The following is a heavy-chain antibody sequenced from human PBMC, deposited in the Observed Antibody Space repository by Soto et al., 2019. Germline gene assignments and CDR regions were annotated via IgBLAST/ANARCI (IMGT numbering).Heavy chain of an antibody. CDR2: IPGSSSST. V-gene: IGHV3-23*01. CDR3: AKIGDSSSVSLPLVLLDH. D-gene: IGHD6-6*01. J-gene: IGHJ4*02. Sequence: HPGGSLRLSCAASGFTFSSYAMSWVRQSPGKGLEWVSAIPGSSSSTYYAGSVKGRFTISRDNSKNTLYLQMNSLRVEDTAVYYCAKIGDSSSVSLPLVLLDHWGQGALVTVSS. CDR1: GFTFSSYA.